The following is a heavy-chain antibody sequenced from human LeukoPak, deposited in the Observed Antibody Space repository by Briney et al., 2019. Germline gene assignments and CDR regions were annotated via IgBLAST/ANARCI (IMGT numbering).Heavy chain of an antibody. V-gene: IGHV7-4-1*02. Sequence: GASVKVSCKASGYTFTSYAMNWVRQASGQGLEWMGWINTNTGNPTYAQGFTGRFVFSLDTSVSTAYLQISSLKAEDTAVYYCARDQIAAAGTYYYYGMGVWGQGATVTVSS. CDR3: ARDQIAAAGTYYYYGMGV. J-gene: IGHJ6*02. CDR1: GYTFTSYA. CDR2: INTNTGNP. D-gene: IGHD6-13*01.